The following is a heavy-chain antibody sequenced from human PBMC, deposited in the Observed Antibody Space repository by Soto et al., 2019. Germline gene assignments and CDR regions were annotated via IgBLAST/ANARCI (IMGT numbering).Heavy chain of an antibody. Sequence: ASVKVSCKASGYTFTSYGISWVRHALGQGLEWMGWISAYNGNTNYAQKLQGRVTMTTDTSTSTAYMELRSLRSDDTAVYYCAIMAGTDDAFDIWGQGTMVTVSS. V-gene: IGHV1-18*01. J-gene: IGHJ3*02. CDR2: ISAYNGNT. D-gene: IGHD6-19*01. CDR1: GYTFTSYG. CDR3: AIMAGTDDAFDI.